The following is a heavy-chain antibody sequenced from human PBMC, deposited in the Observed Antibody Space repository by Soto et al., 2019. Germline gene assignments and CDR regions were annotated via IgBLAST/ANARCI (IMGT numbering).Heavy chain of an antibody. V-gene: IGHV3-30*18. CDR1: GFTFSSYG. J-gene: IGHJ5*02. Sequence: GGSLRLSCAASGFTFSSYGMHWVRQAPGKGLEWVAVISYDGSNKYYADSVKGRFTISRDNSKNTLYLQMNSLRAEDTAVYYCAKDIAVAGYNWFDPWGQGTLVTVSS. D-gene: IGHD6-19*01. CDR3: AKDIAVAGYNWFDP. CDR2: ISYDGSNK.